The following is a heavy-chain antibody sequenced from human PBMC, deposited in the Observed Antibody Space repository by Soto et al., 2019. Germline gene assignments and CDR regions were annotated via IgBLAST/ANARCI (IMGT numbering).Heavy chain of an antibody. CDR3: ARDRPRIAAAGKGGWFDP. Sequence: QVQLQESGPGLVKPSQTLSLTCNVSGGSISSDGYHWSWIRQHPGKGLEWIGYIYYRGSTYYSPSLQSRVSISLDTSKNQFSLKLHSVTAADTAVYYCARDRPRIAAAGKGGWFDPWGQGTLVTVSS. V-gene: IGHV4-31*03. CDR2: IYYRGST. CDR1: GGSISSDGYH. D-gene: IGHD6-13*01. J-gene: IGHJ5*02.